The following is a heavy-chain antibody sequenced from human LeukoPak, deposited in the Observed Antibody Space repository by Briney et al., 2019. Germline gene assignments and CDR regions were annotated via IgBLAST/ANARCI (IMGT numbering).Heavy chain of an antibody. CDR1: GGSVSSDSYF. CDR2: VYYSGRT. Sequence: SETLSLTCAVSGGSVSSDSYFWHWIRRSPGKGLEWLGFVYYSGRTKYNPSLKSRVTMSIDTSKNQVSLRLRSVTAADTAVYYCARTTPPKWFDPWGQGTQVTVSS. V-gene: IGHV4-61*01. D-gene: IGHD4-11*01. CDR3: ARTTPPKWFDP. J-gene: IGHJ5*02.